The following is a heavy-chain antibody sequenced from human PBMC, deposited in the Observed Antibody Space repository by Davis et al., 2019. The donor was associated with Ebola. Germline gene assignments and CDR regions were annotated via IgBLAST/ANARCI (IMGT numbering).Heavy chain of an antibody. D-gene: IGHD6-13*01. CDR1: GYTFTSYD. V-gene: IGHV1-8*01. CDR2: MNPNSGNT. CDR3: ARDRGMIAAAGTSGY. Sequence: ASVKVSCKASGYTFTSYDINWVRPATAQGREWMGWMNPNSGNTGHAQKSQGRVTMTRNTSISTAYMELSSLRSEDTAVYYCARDRGMIAAAGTSGYWGQGTLVTVSS. J-gene: IGHJ4*02.